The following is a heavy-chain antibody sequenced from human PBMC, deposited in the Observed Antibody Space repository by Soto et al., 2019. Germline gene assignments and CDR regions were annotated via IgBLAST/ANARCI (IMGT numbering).Heavy chain of an antibody. D-gene: IGHD3-10*02. J-gene: IGHJ6*02. CDR1: GFTFKTHA. CDR3: GKDVGDYVPYYYGVDV. CDR2: IAYDGNEK. V-gene: IGHV3-30*18. Sequence: QVQLVESEGGVVQPGTSLRLSCAASGFTFKTHAMRWVRQAPGKGLEWMAVIAYDGNEKFYADSVKGRFTISRDNSKNALYLQINTLRNEDTAVYYCGKDVGDYVPYYYGVDVWGQGTTVTVSS.